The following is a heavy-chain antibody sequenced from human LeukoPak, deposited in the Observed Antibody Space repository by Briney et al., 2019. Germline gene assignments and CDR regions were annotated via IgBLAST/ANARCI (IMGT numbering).Heavy chain of an antibody. CDR2: ISFSVNTK. V-gene: IGHV3-48*04. D-gene: IGHD6-13*01. CDR3: ARAQGVAAAGTGYYYYYYMDV. J-gene: IGHJ6*03. Sequence: GGSLRLSCAASGFTFSDYSMNWVRQAPGKGLEWVSYISFSVNTKYYGDSVKGRFTISRDNAKNSLYLHMDSLRAEDTAVYYCARAQGVAAAGTGYYYYYYMDVWGKGTTVTVSS. CDR1: GFTFSDYS.